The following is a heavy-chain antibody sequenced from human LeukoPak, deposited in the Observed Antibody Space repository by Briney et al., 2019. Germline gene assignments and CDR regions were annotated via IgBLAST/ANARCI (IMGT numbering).Heavy chain of an antibody. CDR1: GFTVSSNY. V-gene: IGHV3-53*01. Sequence: PGGSLRLSCAASGFTVSSNYMSWVRQAPGKGLEWVSVIYSGGSTYYADSVKGRFTISRDNSKNTLYVQMNSLRAEDTAVYYCTSGTHYSPFGHWGQGTLVTVSS. CDR2: IYSGGST. CDR3: TSGTHYSPFGH. J-gene: IGHJ4*02. D-gene: IGHD3-10*01.